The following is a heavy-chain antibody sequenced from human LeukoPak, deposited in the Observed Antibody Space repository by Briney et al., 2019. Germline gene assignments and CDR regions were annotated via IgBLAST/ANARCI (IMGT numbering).Heavy chain of an antibody. D-gene: IGHD6-19*01. CDR2: ISNDGGHK. J-gene: IGHJ4*02. V-gene: IGHV3-30*04. CDR3: ARDPYSSGWSTFDY. CDR1: GFTFSSYA. Sequence: GGSLRLSCAASGFTFSSYAMHWVRQAPGKGLEWVAVISNDGGHKYYADSVKGRFTISRYNSKNTLYLQMNSLRAEDTAVYYCARDPYSSGWSTFDYWGQGTLVSVSS.